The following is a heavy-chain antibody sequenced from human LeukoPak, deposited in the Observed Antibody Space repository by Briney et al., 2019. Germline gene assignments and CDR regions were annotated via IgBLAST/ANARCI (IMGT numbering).Heavy chain of an antibody. V-gene: IGHV1-69*13. CDR3: ARDRHGSGTYNYYGMDV. CDR2: IIPIFGTA. J-gene: IGHJ6*02. D-gene: IGHD3-10*01. Sequence: ASVKVSCKASGGTFSSYAISWVRQAPGQGLEWMGGIIPIFGTANYAQKFQGRVTITADESTSTAYMELSSLRSEDTAVYYCARDRHGSGTYNYYGMDVWGQGTTVTVSS. CDR1: GGTFSSYA.